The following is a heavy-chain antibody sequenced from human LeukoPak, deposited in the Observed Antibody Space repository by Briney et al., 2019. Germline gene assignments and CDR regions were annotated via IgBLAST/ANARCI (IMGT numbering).Heavy chain of an antibody. J-gene: IGHJ5*02. CDR1: GYTFTGYY. D-gene: IGHD4-17*01. V-gene: IGHV1-2*02. CDR2: INPNSGGT. Sequence: ASVKVSCKASGYTFTGYYMHWVRQAPGQGLEWMGWINPNSGGTNYAQKFQGRVTMTRNTSISTAYMELSSLRSEDTAVYYCAKTTVTGWFDPWGQGTLVTVSS. CDR3: AKTTVTGWFDP.